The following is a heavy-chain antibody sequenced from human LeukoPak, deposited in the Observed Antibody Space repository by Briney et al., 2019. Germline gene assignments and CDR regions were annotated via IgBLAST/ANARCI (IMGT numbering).Heavy chain of an antibody. CDR1: GYTFTNHW. Sequence: GESLKISCQASGYTFTNHWVAWVRQVPGKGLEWLGIVNPCDADTRYGPSFEGQVTISADKSINTAFLQWRSLKASDTAIYFCARGTGGYQYDYWGQGIRVIVSS. CDR2: VNPCDADT. J-gene: IGHJ4*02. D-gene: IGHD2-2*01. CDR3: ARGTGGYQYDY. V-gene: IGHV5-51*01.